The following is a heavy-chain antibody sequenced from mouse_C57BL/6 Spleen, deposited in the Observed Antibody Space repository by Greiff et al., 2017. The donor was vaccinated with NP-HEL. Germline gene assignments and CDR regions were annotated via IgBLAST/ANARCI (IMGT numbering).Heavy chain of an antibody. D-gene: IGHD1-1*01. CDR2: IRSKSNNYAT. V-gene: IGHV10-1*01. Sequence: GGGLVQPKGSLKLSCAASGFSFNTYAMNWVRQAPGKGLEWVARIRSKSNNYATYYADSVKDRFTISRDDSESMLYLQMNNLKTEDTAMYYCVRGYYGSSYGFAYWGQGTLVTVSA. CDR3: VRGYYGSSYGFAY. CDR1: GFSFNTYA. J-gene: IGHJ3*01.